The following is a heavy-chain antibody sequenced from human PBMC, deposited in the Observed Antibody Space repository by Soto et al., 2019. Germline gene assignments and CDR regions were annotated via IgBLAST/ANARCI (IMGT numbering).Heavy chain of an antibody. Sequence: ASVKVSCKASGYTFTGYYMHWVRQAPGQGLEWMGWINPNSGGTNYAQKFQGRVTMTRDTSISTAYVELSRLRSDDTAVYYCAREEDQPLLYYYYGMDVWGQGTTVTVSS. V-gene: IGHV1-2*02. J-gene: IGHJ6*02. D-gene: IGHD2-21*02. CDR1: GYTFTGYY. CDR3: AREEDQPLLYYYYGMDV. CDR2: INPNSGGT.